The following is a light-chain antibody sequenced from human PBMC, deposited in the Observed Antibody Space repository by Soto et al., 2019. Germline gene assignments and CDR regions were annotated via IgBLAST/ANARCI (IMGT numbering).Light chain of an antibody. J-gene: IGKJ5*01. CDR1: QSVSSSY. Sequence: EIVLTQSPGNLSLSPGERATLSCRASQSVSSSYLAWYQQKPGQAPRLLIYGASSSATGSPDRFSGSGSGTDFTLTISRLEPEDFAVYYCQQYGSSPRITFGQGTRLEIK. CDR3: QQYGSSPRIT. CDR2: GAS. V-gene: IGKV3-20*01.